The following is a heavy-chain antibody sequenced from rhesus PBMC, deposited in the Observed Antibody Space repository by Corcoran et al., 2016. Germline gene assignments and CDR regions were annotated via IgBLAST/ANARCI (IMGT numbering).Heavy chain of an antibody. Sequence: QVQLQESGPGLVKPSETLSLTCAVSGDSINSNYWSWIRQPPGKGLAWIGRISGTGGTTDYTPSLTSRFTISTDTSKNQFSLKLSSVTAADTAVYYCARGFPAGPRGYLFDYWGQGVLVTVSS. CDR3: ARGFPAGPRGYLFDY. CDR2: ISGTGGTT. CDR1: GDSINSNY. V-gene: IGHV4-173*01. J-gene: IGHJ4*01. D-gene: IGHD6S26*01.